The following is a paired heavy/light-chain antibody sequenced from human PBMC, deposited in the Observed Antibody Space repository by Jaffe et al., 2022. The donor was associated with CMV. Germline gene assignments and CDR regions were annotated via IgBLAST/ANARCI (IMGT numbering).Light chain of an antibody. CDR3: QQRSNWPWT. V-gene: IGKV3-11*01. J-gene: IGKJ2*02. CDR1: QSVSSY. CDR2: DAS. Sequence: EIVLTQSPATLSLSPGERATLSCRASQSVSSYLAWYQQKPGQAPRLLIYDASNRATGIPARFSGSGSGTDFTLTISSLEPEDFAVYYCQQRSNWPWTFGQGTKLEIK.
Heavy chain of an antibody. V-gene: IGHV1-18*04. CDR3: AGTSPAAIKGAHYYMDV. J-gene: IGHJ6*03. D-gene: IGHD2-2*01. CDR2: ISAYNGNT. Sequence: QVQLVQSGAEVKKPGASVKVSCKASGYTFTSYGISWVRQAPGQGLEWMGWISAYNGNTNYAQKLQGRVTMTTDTSTSTAYMELRSLRSDDTAVYYCAGTSPAAIKGAHYYMDVWGKGTTVTVSS. CDR1: GYTFTSYG.